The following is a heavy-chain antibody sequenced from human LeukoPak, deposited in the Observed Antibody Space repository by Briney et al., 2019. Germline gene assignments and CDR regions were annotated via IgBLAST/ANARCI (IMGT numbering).Heavy chain of an antibody. D-gene: IGHD2-2*01. V-gene: IGHV1-3*01. CDR1: GYTFTSYV. J-gene: IGHJ5*02. Sequence: GASVKVSCKASGYTFTSYVMHWVRQAPGQRLEWMGWINAGNGNTKYSQKFQGRVTITRDTSASTAYMELSSLRSEDTAVYYCAREYLYNWFDPWGQGTLVTVSS. CDR2: INAGNGNT. CDR3: AREYLYNWFDP.